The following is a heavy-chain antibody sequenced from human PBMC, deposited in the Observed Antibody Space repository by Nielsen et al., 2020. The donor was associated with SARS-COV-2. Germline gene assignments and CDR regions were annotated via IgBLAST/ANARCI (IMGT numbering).Heavy chain of an antibody. D-gene: IGHD4-17*01. CDR3: ASVDYGVDY. V-gene: IGHV4-39*01. Sequence: SETLSLTCTVSGDSISNSSYYWGWIRQPPGKGLEWIGSIYYSGSTYYNPSLKSRVTIPVDTSKNQFSLKLSSVTAADTAVYYCASVDYGVDYWGQRTLVTVS. CDR2: IYYSGST. CDR1: GDSISNSSYY. J-gene: IGHJ4*02.